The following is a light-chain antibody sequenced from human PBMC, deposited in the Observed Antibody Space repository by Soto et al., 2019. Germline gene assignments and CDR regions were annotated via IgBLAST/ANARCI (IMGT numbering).Light chain of an antibody. Sequence: EIVLTQSPGTLSLSAGERATLSCRASQSVSSSYLAWYQQKPGQAPRLLIYGASSRATGIQDRFSGSGSGTEFTLTIRRLEPEDFAVYYCQQYGSSPGFGQGTKVDIK. J-gene: IGKJ1*01. CDR3: QQYGSSPG. CDR2: GAS. V-gene: IGKV3-20*01. CDR1: QSVSSSY.